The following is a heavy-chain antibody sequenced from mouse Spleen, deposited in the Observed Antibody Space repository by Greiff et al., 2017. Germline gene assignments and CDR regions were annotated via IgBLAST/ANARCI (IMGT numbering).Heavy chain of an antibody. J-gene: IGHJ1*01. V-gene: IGHV1-69*01. Sequence: QVQLKQPGAELVMPGASVKLSCKASGYTFTSYWMHWVKQRPGQGLEWIGEIDPSDSYTNYNQKFKGKATLTVDKSSSTAYMQLSSLTSEDSAVYYCARGELGLWYFDVWGAGTTVTVSS. D-gene: IGHD4-1*01. CDR1: GYTFTSYW. CDR3: ARGELGLWYFDV. CDR2: IDPSDSYT.